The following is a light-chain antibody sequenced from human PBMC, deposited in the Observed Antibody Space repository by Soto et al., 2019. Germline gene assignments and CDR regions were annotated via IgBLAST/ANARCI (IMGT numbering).Light chain of an antibody. Sequence: DIQMTQSPSTLSASVGDRVTITCRASQSISSWLAWYQQRPGKAPKLLIYEASIFESGVPSRFSGSGSGTQFTLTISSLKPDDFATYYCQQYDRSSRTFGQGTKVDIK. CDR1: QSISSW. V-gene: IGKV1-5*03. CDR3: QQYDRSSRT. J-gene: IGKJ1*01. CDR2: EAS.